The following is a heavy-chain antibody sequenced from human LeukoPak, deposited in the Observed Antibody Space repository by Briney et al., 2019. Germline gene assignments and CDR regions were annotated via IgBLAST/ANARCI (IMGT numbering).Heavy chain of an antibody. J-gene: IGHJ4*02. V-gene: IGHV3-21*01. D-gene: IGHD1-26*01. Sequence: GGSLRLSCAASGFTFSNAWMNWVRQAPGKGLEWVSSITDSSSSMYYADSVKGRFTISRDNAKNSLYLQMNSLRAEDTAVYCCARDFSSGSYYGDYYFDYWGQGTLVTVSS. CDR2: ITDSSSSM. CDR3: ARDFSSGSYYGDYYFDY. CDR1: GFTFSNAW.